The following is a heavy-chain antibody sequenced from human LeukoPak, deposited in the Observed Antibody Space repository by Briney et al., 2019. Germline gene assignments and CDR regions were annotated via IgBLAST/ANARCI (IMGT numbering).Heavy chain of an antibody. CDR2: INSDGSNT. Sequence: GGSLRLSCAASGFTFRSYWMHWVRQAPGKGLVWVSRINSDGSNTSYAESVKGRFTISRDKAKNTVYLKMNSLRAEDTAVYYCARDRGPRGYDSSGYYWGQGTLVTVSS. CDR1: GFTFRSYW. V-gene: IGHV3-74*01. D-gene: IGHD3-22*01. J-gene: IGHJ4*02. CDR3: ARDRGPRGYDSSGYY.